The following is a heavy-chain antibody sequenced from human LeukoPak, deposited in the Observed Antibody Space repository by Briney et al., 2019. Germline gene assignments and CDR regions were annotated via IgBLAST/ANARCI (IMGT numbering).Heavy chain of an antibody. Sequence: SETLSLTCTASGGSISSYSWSCIRQPPGKGLEWIGYIYDSGSTYYNPSLKSRITISVDTSENRFSLKLSSVTATDTAVYYCARDCSGGSCYGAFDIWGQGTMVTVSS. CDR2: IYDSGST. D-gene: IGHD2-15*01. V-gene: IGHV4-59*12. J-gene: IGHJ3*02. CDR3: ARDCSGGSCYGAFDI. CDR1: GGSISSYS.